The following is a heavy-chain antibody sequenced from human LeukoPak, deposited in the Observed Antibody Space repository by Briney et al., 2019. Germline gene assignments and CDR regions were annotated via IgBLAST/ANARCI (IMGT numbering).Heavy chain of an antibody. V-gene: IGHV3-73*01. Sequence: GGSLRLSCTASGFTFGDYAMSWVRQASGKGLEWVGRIRSKANSYATVYAASVKGRFTISRDDSKNTAYLQMNSLKTEDTAVYYCAKDLGRQLGYYYYYMDVWGKGTTVTISS. J-gene: IGHJ6*03. CDR2: IRSKANSYAT. CDR3: AKDLGRQLGYYYYYMDV. D-gene: IGHD2-2*01. CDR1: GFTFGDYA.